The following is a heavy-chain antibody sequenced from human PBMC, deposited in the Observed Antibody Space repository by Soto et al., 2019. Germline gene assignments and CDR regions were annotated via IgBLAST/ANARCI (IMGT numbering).Heavy chain of an antibody. CDR1: NDSLSSHF. V-gene: IGHV1-46*01. Sequence: QVQLLQSGAAVRKPGASVTVSCKASNDSLSSHFIHWVRQAPGEGREWMGIINPGPYSASYSKEFQGRLTLTSDMPSRTVYMQLSNLRSDDTAVYYCAGASSRVSSVVAAYWGQGTLVTVSS. D-gene: IGHD2-15*01. J-gene: IGHJ4*02. CDR3: AGASSRVSSVVAAY. CDR2: INPGPYSA.